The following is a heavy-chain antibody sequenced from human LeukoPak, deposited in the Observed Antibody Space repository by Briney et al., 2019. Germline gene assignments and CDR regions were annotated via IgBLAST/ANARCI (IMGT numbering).Heavy chain of an antibody. CDR3: AKERDSGWFDP. J-gene: IGHJ5*02. CDR1: GFAFSSYA. Sequence: GGSLRLSCAASGFAFSSYAMSWVRQAPGKGLEWVSAISGSGGSTYYADSVKGRFTISRDNSKNTLYLKMKSLRAEDTAAYYCAKERDSGWFDPWGQGTLVTVSS. CDR2: ISGSGGST. V-gene: IGHV3-23*01. D-gene: IGHD1-26*01.